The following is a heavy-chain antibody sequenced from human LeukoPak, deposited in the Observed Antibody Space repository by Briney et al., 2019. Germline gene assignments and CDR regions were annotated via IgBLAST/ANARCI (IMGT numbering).Heavy chain of an antibody. CDR1: GFTFSSYW. J-gene: IGHJ1*01. Sequence: GGSLRLSCAASGFTFSSYWMHWVRQAPGKGLVWVSRIKSDGSTNYSESVKGRCTIFTDNNKNTVSLQKNSLRTEDTGVYYCARAPSEIGGYYPEYFRHWGQGTLVTVSS. CDR3: ARAPSEIGGYYPEYFRH. V-gene: IGHV3-74*01. CDR2: IKSDGST. D-gene: IGHD3-22*01.